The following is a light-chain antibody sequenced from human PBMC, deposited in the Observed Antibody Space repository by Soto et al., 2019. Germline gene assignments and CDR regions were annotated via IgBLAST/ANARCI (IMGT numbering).Light chain of an antibody. J-gene: IGKJ1*01. CDR1: QNIRTN. CDR2: DAS. CDR3: QQYGSSTWT. V-gene: IGKV3D-15*01. Sequence: EVVLTQSPATLSVSPGERATLSCRASQNIRTNLAWYQQKPGQAPRLLIYDASTRATGIPARFSGSGSGTEFTLTISGLLPEDFAAYHCQQYGSSTWTFGQGTKVDI.